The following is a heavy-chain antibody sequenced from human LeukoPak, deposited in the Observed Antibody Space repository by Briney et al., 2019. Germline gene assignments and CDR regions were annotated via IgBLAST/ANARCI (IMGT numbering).Heavy chain of an antibody. D-gene: IGHD4/OR15-4a*01. J-gene: IGHJ4*02. CDR3: ARRAGAYSHPYDY. CDR2: ISGSGNST. CDR1: GFTFSSYG. V-gene: IGHV3-23*01. Sequence: GGSLRLSCAASGFTFSSYGMSWVRQAPGKGLEWVSDISGSGNSTYYADSVKGRFTISRDNSKNTLYLQLNSLRAEDTAVYYCARRAGAYSHPYDYWGQGTLVTVSS.